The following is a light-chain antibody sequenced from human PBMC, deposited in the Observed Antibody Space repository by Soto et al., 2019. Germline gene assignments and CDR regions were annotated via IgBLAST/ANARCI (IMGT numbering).Light chain of an antibody. CDR1: QSVSSSS. Sequence: EIVLTQSPATLSLSPGERATLFCRSSQSVSSSSLAWYQQKPGQAPRLLMYGASSRATGIPDRFSGSGSGTDFTLTISRLEPEDFAVYYCQQYGSSPRTFGQGTKVDIK. CDR2: GAS. CDR3: QQYGSSPRT. J-gene: IGKJ1*01. V-gene: IGKV3-20*01.